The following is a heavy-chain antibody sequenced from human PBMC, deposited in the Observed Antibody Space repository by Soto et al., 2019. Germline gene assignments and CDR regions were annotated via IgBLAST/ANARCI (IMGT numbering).Heavy chain of an antibody. CDR3: ARAIAVGSTSLDY. Sequence: PGGSLRLSCAASGFTFSSYGMHWVRQAPGKVLEWVAVISYDGSNKYYADSVKGRFTISRDNAKNSLYLQMDSLRDEDTAVYFCARAIAVGSTSLDYWGLGTRVTVSS. CDR2: ISYDGSNK. J-gene: IGHJ4*02. CDR1: GFTFSSYG. V-gene: IGHV3-30*03. D-gene: IGHD6-19*01.